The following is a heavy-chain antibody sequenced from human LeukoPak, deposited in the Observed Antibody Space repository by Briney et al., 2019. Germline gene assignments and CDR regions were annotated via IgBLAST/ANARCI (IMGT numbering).Heavy chain of an antibody. D-gene: IGHD3-16*02. J-gene: IGHJ4*02. CDR3: ARDGLYDYVWGSYRSSFDY. V-gene: IGHV3-33*01. CDR2: IWYDGSNK. Sequence: PGRSLRLSCAASGFTFSSYGMHWVRQAPGKGLEWVAVIWYDGSNKYYADSVKGRFTISRDDSKNTLYLQMNSLRAEDTAVYYCARDGLYDYVWGSYRSSFDYWGQGTLVTVSS. CDR1: GFTFSSYG.